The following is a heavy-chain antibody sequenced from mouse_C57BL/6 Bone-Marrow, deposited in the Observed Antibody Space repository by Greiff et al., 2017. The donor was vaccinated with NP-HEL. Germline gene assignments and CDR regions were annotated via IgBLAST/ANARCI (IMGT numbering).Heavy chain of an antibody. Sequence: VQLQQSGPELVKPGASVKISCKASGYTFTDYYMNWVKQSHGKSLEWIGDINPNNGGTSYNQKFKGKATLTVDKSSSTAYMELRSLTSEDSAVYYCARDGLLAWFAYWGQGTLVTVSA. CDR2: INPNNGGT. J-gene: IGHJ3*01. V-gene: IGHV1-26*01. CDR1: GYTFTDYY. CDR3: ARDGLLAWFAY. D-gene: IGHD2-3*01.